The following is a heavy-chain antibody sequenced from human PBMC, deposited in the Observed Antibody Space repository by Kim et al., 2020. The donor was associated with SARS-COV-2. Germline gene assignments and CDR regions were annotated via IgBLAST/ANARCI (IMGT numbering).Heavy chain of an antibody. J-gene: IGHJ6*01. V-gene: IGHV3-7*03. CDR1: GFSFSTYW. D-gene: IGHD6-6*01. CDR3: ARERVQYGRSSAYYGM. CDR2: IKYGGGEK. Sequence: GGSLRLSCAASGFSFSTYWVSWVRQVPGMGLEWVANIKYGGGEKNYVDSVRGRFTISRDDAKNSIYLQMNSLRIEDTAVYYCARERVQYGRSSAYYGM.